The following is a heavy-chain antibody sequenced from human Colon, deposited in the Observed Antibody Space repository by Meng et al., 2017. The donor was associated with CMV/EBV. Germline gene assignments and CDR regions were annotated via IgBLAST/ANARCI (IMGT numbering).Heavy chain of an antibody. CDR2: IKKEGSEK. J-gene: IGHJ4*02. CDR1: GFWIRSYG. V-gene: IGHV3-7*01. CDR3: MTPTGSSDY. D-gene: IGHD6-6*01. Sequence: CSAASGFWIRSYGMNWVRQGPGKGLEWVANIKKEGSEKNYMDSVKGRFTVSRDNDQNSLYLQMDSLRVEDTAIYYCMTPTGSSDYWGQGTLVTVSS.